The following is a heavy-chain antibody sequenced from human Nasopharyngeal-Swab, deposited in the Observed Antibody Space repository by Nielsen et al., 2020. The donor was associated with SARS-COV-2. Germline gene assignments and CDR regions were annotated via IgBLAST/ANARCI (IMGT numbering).Heavy chain of an antibody. D-gene: IGHD5-12*01. J-gene: IGHJ6*02. V-gene: IGHV7-4-1*02. CDR2: INTNTGNP. Sequence: ASVKVSCKASGYTFTSYAMNWVRQAPGQGLEWMGWINTNTGNPTYAQGFTGRFVFSLDTSVSTAYPQISSLKAEDTAVYYCARVEGIVATIFYYYYGMDVWGQGTTVTVSS. CDR1: GYTFTSYA. CDR3: ARVEGIVATIFYYYYGMDV.